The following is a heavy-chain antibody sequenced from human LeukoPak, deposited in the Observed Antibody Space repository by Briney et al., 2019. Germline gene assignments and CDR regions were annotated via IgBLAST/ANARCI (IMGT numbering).Heavy chain of an antibody. CDR2: IKTNTDDGAT. Sequence: GGSLRLSCAASGFTFSNAPMNWVRQAPGKGLEWVGRIKTNTDDGATDYSAPVKARFTISRDDSKTTLYLQMNGLKTEDTAIYYCTTYVGATAYWGQGTLVTVSS. V-gene: IGHV3-15*01. CDR1: GFTFSNAP. J-gene: IGHJ4*02. CDR3: TTYVGATAY. D-gene: IGHD1-26*01.